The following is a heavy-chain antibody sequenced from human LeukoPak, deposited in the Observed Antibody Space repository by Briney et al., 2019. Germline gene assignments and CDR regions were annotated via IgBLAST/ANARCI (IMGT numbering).Heavy chain of an antibody. V-gene: IGHV3-11*05. CDR1: GFTFSDHY. D-gene: IGHD3-22*01. Sequence: GGSLRLSCAASGFTFSDHYMDWVRQAPGKGLEWVSYISGSSIYTRYADSVKGRFTISRDNAKNSLYLQMNSLRAEDTALYYCVRDISGYYFDYWGQGTLVTVSS. CDR2: ISGSSIYT. J-gene: IGHJ4*02. CDR3: VRDISGYYFDY.